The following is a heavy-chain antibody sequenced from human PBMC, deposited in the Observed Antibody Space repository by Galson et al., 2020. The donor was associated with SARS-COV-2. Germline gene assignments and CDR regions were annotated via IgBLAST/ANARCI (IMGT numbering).Heavy chain of an antibody. V-gene: IGHV4-59*01. Sequence: LETLSLTCTVFGGSITSYYWSWIRQPPGKGLEWIGYISHSGSTNWNPSLKSRVTISLDTSKNLLSLKLIFVTAADTAVYYCARRASSSWSAFDYWGQGTLVTVSS. CDR2: ISHSGST. CDR1: GGSITSYY. D-gene: IGHD6-13*01. CDR3: ARRASSSWSAFDY. J-gene: IGHJ4*02.